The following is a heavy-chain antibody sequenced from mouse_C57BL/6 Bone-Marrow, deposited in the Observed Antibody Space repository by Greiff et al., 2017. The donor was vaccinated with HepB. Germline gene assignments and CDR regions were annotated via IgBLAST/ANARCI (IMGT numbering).Heavy chain of an antibody. V-gene: IGHV1-55*01. Sequence: VQLQQPGAELVKPGASVKMSCKASGYTFTSYWITWVKQRPGQGLEWIGDIYPGSGSTNYNEKFKSKATLTVDTSASPAYMQLSSLTSEDSAVYYCARRYGSSYGYFDVWGTGTTVTVSS. J-gene: IGHJ1*03. D-gene: IGHD1-1*01. CDR1: GYTFTSYW. CDR3: ARRYGSSYGYFDV. CDR2: IYPGSGST.